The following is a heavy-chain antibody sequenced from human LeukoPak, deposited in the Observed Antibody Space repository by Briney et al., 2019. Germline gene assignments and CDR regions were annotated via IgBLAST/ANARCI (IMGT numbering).Heavy chain of an antibody. D-gene: IGHD1-26*01. CDR2: ISSSSSYI. CDR3: AKDRRSGYYYYYYMDV. CDR1: GFTFSSYS. J-gene: IGHJ6*03. V-gene: IGHV3-21*04. Sequence: PGGSLRLSCAASGFTFSSYSMNWVRQAPGKGLEWVSSISSSSSYIYYADSVKGRFTISRDNAKNSLYLQMNSLRAEDTAVYYCAKDRRSGYYYYYYMDVWGKGTTVTVSS.